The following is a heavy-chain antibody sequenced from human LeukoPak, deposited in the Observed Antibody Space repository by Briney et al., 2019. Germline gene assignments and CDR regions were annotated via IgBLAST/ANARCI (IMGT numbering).Heavy chain of an antibody. CDR3: AETHGVP. J-gene: IGHJ4*02. V-gene: IGHV1-24*01. CDR2: FDPEDGET. Sequence: GASVKVSCKVSGYTLTELSMHWVRQAPGKGLEWMGGFDPEDGETIYAQKFQGRVTMTRDTSTSTVYMELSSLRSEDTAVYYCAETHGVPWGQGTLVTVSS. CDR1: GYTLTELS. D-gene: IGHD2-8*01.